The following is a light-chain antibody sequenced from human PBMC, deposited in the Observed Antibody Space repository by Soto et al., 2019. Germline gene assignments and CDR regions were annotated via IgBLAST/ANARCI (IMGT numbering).Light chain of an antibody. V-gene: IGLV2-14*01. Sequence: QSVLTQPASVSGSPGQSITISCTGTSSDVGAYKYVSWYQVHPGKSPKLIIYEVRSRPSVFSDRFSGSKSGNTDSLTISGLQAEDEANYYCSAYTSTSTLGFGGGTKVTVL. CDR3: SAYTSTSTLG. CDR1: SSDVGAYKY. J-gene: IGLJ3*02. CDR2: EVR.